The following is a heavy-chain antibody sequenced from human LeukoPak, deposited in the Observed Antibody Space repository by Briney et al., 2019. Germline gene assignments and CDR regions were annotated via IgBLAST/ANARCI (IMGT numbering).Heavy chain of an antibody. V-gene: IGHV1-46*01. CDR3: ARGVPHYYDSSGYFNY. D-gene: IGHD3-22*01. Sequence: ASVKVSCKASGYTFTSFYMHWVRQAPGQGLEWMGIINPSGGSTSYAQKFQDRVTMTRDMSTSTVYMELSSLRSEDTAVYYCARGVPHYYDSSGYFNYWGQGTLVTVSS. J-gene: IGHJ4*02. CDR1: GYTFTSFY. CDR2: INPSGGST.